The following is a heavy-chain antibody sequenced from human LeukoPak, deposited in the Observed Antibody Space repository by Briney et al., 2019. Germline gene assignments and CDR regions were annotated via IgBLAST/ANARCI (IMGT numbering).Heavy chain of an antibody. CDR3: AGLRWYYYYMDV. CDR2: ISSSSSTI. J-gene: IGHJ6*03. V-gene: IGHV3-48*04. CDR1: GFTFSSYS. Sequence: GGSLRLSCAASGFTFSSYSMNWVRQAPGKGLEWVSYISSSSSTIYYADSVKGRFTISRDNAKNSLYLQMNSLRAEDTAVYYCAGLRWYYYYMDVWGKGTTVTVSS.